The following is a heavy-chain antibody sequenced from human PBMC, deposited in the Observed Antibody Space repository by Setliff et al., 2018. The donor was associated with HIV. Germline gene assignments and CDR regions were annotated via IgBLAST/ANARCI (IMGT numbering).Heavy chain of an antibody. CDR3: AKTQTVITVYGPFDS. V-gene: IGHV3-30*02. Sequence: GGSLRLSCAVSGLTLSRYGFHWVRQVPGKGLDWVTFIQYDESNKYYGDSVKGRFTISRDNSKNTLYLQMNSLRAEDTAMYYCAKTQTVITVYGPFDSWGQGTPVTVSS. J-gene: IGHJ4*02. CDR2: IQYDESNK. CDR1: GLTLSRYG. D-gene: IGHD4-4*01.